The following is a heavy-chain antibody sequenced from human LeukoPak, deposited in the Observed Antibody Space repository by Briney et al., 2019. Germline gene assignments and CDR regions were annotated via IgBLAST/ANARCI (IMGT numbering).Heavy chain of an antibody. CDR3: ARVSPGGNSDNWFDP. Sequence: ASVKVSCKASGYTFTSYYMHWVRQAPGQGLEWMGIINPSGGSTSYAQKFQGRVTMTRDTSTSTVYMELSSLRSEDTAVYYCARVSPGGNSDNWFDPWGHGTLVTVSS. CDR2: INPSGGST. J-gene: IGHJ5*02. D-gene: IGHD4-23*01. CDR1: GYTFTSYY. V-gene: IGHV1-46*01.